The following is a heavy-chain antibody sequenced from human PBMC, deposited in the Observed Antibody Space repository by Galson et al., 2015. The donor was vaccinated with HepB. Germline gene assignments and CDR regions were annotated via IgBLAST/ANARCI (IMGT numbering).Heavy chain of an antibody. Sequence: ETLSLTCAVYGGPFSGYYWSWIRQPPGKGLVWIGEINHVGSANYNPSLKSRVTISVDTSKNQFSLKLSSVTAADTAVYYCARGLNLGYFDLWGRGTLVTVSS. CDR3: ARGLNLGYFDL. CDR2: INHVGSA. J-gene: IGHJ2*01. V-gene: IGHV4-34*01. CDR1: GGPFSGYY.